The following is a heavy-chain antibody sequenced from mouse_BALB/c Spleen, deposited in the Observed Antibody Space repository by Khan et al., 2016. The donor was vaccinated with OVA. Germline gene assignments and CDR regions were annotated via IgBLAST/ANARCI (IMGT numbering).Heavy chain of an antibody. CDR3: AGHYDYDEGIAY. CDR2: IWSGGST. J-gene: IGHJ3*01. D-gene: IGHD2-4*01. V-gene: IGHV2-2*01. CDR1: GFSLTSYG. Sequence: QVQLQQSGPGLVQPSQSLSITCTASGFSLTSYGVHWVRQSPGKGLEWLGVIWSGGSTDYNAAFITSLNISKDNSYCQASFKMNSLQAYDTATYYGAGHYDYDEGIAYWGQGTLVTVSA.